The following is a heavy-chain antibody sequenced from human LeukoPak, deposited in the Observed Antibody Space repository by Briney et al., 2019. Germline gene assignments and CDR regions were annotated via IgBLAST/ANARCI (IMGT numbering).Heavy chain of an antibody. V-gene: IGHV4-59*01. Sequence: SETLSLTCTVSGASISSYYWNWIRQPPEKGLEWIGYIYYSGITNYNPSLKSRVTISIDTSRNQFSLKLRIVTAADTAVYCCARGNYYGEFDPWGQGTVVTVSS. CDR2: IYYSGIT. CDR1: GASISSYY. J-gene: IGHJ5*02. CDR3: ARGNYYGEFDP. D-gene: IGHD3-10*01.